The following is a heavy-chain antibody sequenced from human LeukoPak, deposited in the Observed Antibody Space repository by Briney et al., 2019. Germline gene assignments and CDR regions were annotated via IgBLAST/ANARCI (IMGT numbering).Heavy chain of an antibody. Sequence: SETLSLTCTVSGGSISSYYWSWIRQPPGKGLEWIGYIHYSGSTNYNPSLKSRVTISVDTSKNQFSLKLSSVTAADTAVYYCARVKGSSYEVDYWGQGTLVTVSS. J-gene: IGHJ4*02. V-gene: IGHV4-59*12. D-gene: IGHD1-26*01. CDR3: ARVKGSSYEVDY. CDR1: GGSISSYY. CDR2: IHYSGST.